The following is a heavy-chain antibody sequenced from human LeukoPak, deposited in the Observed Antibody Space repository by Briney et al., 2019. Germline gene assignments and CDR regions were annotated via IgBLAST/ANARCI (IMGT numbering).Heavy chain of an antibody. CDR1: GYTFTSYD. D-gene: IGHD3-22*01. V-gene: IGHV1-8*01. CDR2: MNPNSGNT. J-gene: IGHJ4*02. CDR3: ARFDYYDSSGYMKQDDY. Sequence: GASVKVSCKASGYTFTSYDINWVRQATGQGLEWMGWMNPNSGNTGYAQKFQGRVTMTRNTSISTAYMELSSLRSEDTAAYYCARFDYYDSSGYMKQDDYWGQGTLVTASS.